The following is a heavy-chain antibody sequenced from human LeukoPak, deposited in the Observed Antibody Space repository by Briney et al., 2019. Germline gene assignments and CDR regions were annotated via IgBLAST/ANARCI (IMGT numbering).Heavy chain of an antibody. CDR1: GFTFSSYG. Sequence: GGSLRLSCAASGFTFSSYGMHWVRQAPGKGLEWVAVISYDGSNKYYADSVKGRFTISRDNAKNSLFLQMNSLRVDDTAVYYCARDGYISRWYFDYWGQGTLVTVSS. CDR3: ARDGYISRWYFDY. V-gene: IGHV3-30*03. CDR2: ISYDGSNK. D-gene: IGHD6-13*01. J-gene: IGHJ4*02.